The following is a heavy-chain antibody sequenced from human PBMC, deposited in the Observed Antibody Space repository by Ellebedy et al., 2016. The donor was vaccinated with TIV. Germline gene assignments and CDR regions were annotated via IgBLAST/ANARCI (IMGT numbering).Heavy chain of an antibody. CDR2: INGDGGFT. Sequence: GESLKISCAASGFTFSRHWMHWIRQAPGKGLVWLSRINGDGGFTSHADSVKGRFTISRDNSKNTLYLQMNSLRAEDTAVYYCARASTSGWYILDYWGQGTLVSVSS. D-gene: IGHD6-19*01. V-gene: IGHV3-74*01. CDR1: GFTFSRHW. CDR3: ARASTSGWYILDY. J-gene: IGHJ4*02.